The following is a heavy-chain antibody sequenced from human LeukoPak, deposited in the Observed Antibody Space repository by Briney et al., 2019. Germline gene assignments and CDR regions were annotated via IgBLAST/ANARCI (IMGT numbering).Heavy chain of an antibody. CDR2: IYYSGST. CDR1: GGSISSSSYY. J-gene: IGHJ4*02. V-gene: IGHV4-39*01. CDR3: ARLSKSIAARRATDY. D-gene: IGHD6-6*01. Sequence: PSETLSLTCTVSGGSISSSSYYWGWIRQPPGKGLEWIGSIYYSGSTYYNPSLKSRVTISVDTSKNQFSLKLSSVTAADTAVYYCARLSKSIAARRATDYWGQVTLVTVSS.